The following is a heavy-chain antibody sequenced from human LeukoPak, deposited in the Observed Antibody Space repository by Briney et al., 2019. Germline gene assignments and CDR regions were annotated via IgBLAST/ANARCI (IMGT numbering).Heavy chain of an antibody. CDR1: GGSISSGDYY. CDR3: ARVPGPNWFDP. V-gene: IGHV4-30-4*08. Sequence: PSETLSLTCTVSGGSISSGDYYWSWIRQPPGKGLEWIGYIYYSGSTYYNPSLKSRVTISVDTSKNQFSLKLSSVTAADTAVYYCARVPGPNWFDPWGQGTLVTVSS. J-gene: IGHJ5*02. CDR2: IYYSGST.